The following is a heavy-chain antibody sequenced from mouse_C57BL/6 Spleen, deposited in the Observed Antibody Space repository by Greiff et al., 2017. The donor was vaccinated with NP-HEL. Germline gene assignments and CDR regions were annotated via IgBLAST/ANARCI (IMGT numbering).Heavy chain of an antibody. CDR1: GYSITSGYY. V-gene: IGHV3-6*01. J-gene: IGHJ4*01. D-gene: IGHD1-1*01. CDR2: ISYDGSN. CDR3: ARTIYYYGSSPSMDY. Sequence: VQLKQSGPGLVKPSQSLSLTCSVTGYSITSGYYWNWIRQFPGNKLEWMGYISYDGSNNYNPSLKNRISITRDTSKNQFFLKLNSVTTEDTATYYCARTIYYYGSSPSMDYWGQGTSVTVSS.